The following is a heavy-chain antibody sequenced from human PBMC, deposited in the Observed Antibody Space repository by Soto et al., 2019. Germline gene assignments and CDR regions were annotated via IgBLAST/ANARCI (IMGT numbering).Heavy chain of an antibody. CDR1: GFTFRNYG. CDR3: AKDLMERSNSGPAD. V-gene: IGHV3-30*18. Sequence: QVQLVESGGGVVQPGRSLRLTCAASGFTFRNYGMHWVRQAPGKGLEWVTVISYDGSNKYYADSVKGRFTISRDNSKNTLYVQMDSLRAEDTAVYYWAKDLMERSNSGPADWGQGTLVPVSS. J-gene: IGHJ1*01. D-gene: IGHD2-8*01. CDR2: ISYDGSNK.